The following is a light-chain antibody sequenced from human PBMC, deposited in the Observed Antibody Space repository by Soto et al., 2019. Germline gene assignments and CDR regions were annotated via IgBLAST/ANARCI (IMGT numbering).Light chain of an antibody. Sequence: DIVMTQSPLSLPVTPGEPAYISCRSSQSLLHGNGYNYLDWYLQKPGQSPQLLLYLGSTRASGVPDRFSGSGSGTDFTLKISRVEAEDVGVYYCMQALETPTTFGQGTKVEIK. V-gene: IGKV2-28*01. CDR2: LGS. J-gene: IGKJ1*01. CDR1: QSLLHGNGYNY. CDR3: MQALETPTT.